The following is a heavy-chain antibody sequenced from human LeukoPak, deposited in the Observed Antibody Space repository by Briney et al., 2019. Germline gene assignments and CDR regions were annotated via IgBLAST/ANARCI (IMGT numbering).Heavy chain of an antibody. Sequence: SETLSLTCTVSGYSISSGYYWGWIRRPPGKRLEWVGSISSSGNTYYNPTLKSRVTISVDTSKNLFSLNLTSVTAADAAVYYCARDLGYSGFDWAPWGQGTLVTVSS. V-gene: IGHV4-38-2*02. J-gene: IGHJ5*02. CDR3: ARDLGYSGFDWAP. CDR2: ISSSGNT. CDR1: GYSISSGYY. D-gene: IGHD5-12*01.